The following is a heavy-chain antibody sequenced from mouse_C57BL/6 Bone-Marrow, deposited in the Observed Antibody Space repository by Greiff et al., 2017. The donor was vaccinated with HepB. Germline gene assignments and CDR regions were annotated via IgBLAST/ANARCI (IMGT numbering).Heavy chain of an antibody. J-gene: IGHJ3*01. CDR2: IWWDDDK. CDR3: ARIAGFYYDYDVPWFAY. V-gene: IGHV8-8*01. CDR1: GFSLSTFGMG. D-gene: IGHD2-4*01. Sequence: QVTLKECGPGILQPSQTLSLTCSFSGFSLSTFGMGVGWIRQPSGKGLEWLAHIWWDDDKYYNPALKSRLTISKDTSKNQVFLKIANVDTADTATYYCARIAGFYYDYDVPWFAYWGQGTLVTVSA.